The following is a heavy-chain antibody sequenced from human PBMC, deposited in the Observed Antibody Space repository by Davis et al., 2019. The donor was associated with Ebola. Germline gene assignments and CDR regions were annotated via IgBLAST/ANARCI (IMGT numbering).Heavy chain of an antibody. J-gene: IGHJ4*02. Sequence: GESLKISCAASGFTFSSYWMHWVRQAPGKGLVWVSRINSDGSSTSYADSVKGRFTTSRDNAKNTLYLQMNSLRAEDTAVYYCASLDSSGWGLDYWGQGTLVTVSS. CDR1: GFTFSSYW. V-gene: IGHV3-74*01. D-gene: IGHD6-19*01. CDR2: INSDGSST. CDR3: ASLDSSGWGLDY.